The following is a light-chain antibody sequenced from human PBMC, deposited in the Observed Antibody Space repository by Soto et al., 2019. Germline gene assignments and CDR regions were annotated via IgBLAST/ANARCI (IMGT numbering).Light chain of an antibody. Sequence: DIQMTQSPCSLSASVGDRVTITCRASKGISSYLAWYQQKPGKVPKLLIYAASTLQSGVPSRFTGSGSGTDFTLTISSLQPEDVATYYCQKYNSAPWTFGQGTKVEI. V-gene: IGKV1-27*01. CDR2: AAS. CDR3: QKYNSAPWT. CDR1: KGISSY. J-gene: IGKJ1*01.